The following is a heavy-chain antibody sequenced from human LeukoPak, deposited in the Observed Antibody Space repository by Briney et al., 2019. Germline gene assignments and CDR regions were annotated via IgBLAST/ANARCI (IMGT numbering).Heavy chain of an antibody. CDR1: GFTFSSYS. CDR2: IYSGGST. J-gene: IGHJ4*02. CDR3: ARVTDYDFWSGYLY. D-gene: IGHD3-3*01. V-gene: IGHV3-66*02. Sequence: GGSLRLSCAASGFTFSSYSMNWVRQAPGKGLEWVSVIYSGGSTYYADSVKGRFTISRDNPKNTLYLQMNSLRAEDTAVYYCARVTDYDFWSGYLYWGQGTLVTVSS.